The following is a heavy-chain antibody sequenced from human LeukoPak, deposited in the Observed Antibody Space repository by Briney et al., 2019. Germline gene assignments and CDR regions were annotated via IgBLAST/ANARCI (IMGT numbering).Heavy chain of an antibody. Sequence: PGGSLRLSCAASGFTFDDYAMHWVRQAPGKGLEWVSGISWNSGSIGYADSVKGRFTISRDNAKNSLYLQMNSLRAEDTVLYYCAKDIEGAAAGTLNYWGQGTLVTVSS. CDR2: ISWNSGSI. V-gene: IGHV3-9*01. D-gene: IGHD6-13*01. J-gene: IGHJ4*02. CDR1: GFTFDDYA. CDR3: AKDIEGAAAGTLNY.